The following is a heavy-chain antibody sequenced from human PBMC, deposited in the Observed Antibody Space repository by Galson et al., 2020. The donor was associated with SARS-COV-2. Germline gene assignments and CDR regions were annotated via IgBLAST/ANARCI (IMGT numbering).Heavy chain of an antibody. D-gene: IGHD1-26*01. V-gene: IGHV4-30-2*01. J-gene: IGHJ4*02. CDR2: IYDSANT. CDR1: GGSVSSGAFS. CDR3: ARGQQTELLTPFDF. Sequence: PSETLSLTCAVSGGSVSSGAFSWSWFRQPPGKGLEWIGYIYDSANTYYNPSLKSRVSISVDRSKNQFSLNLSSVTAADTAAYYCARGQQTELLTPFDFWGQGTLVTVSS.